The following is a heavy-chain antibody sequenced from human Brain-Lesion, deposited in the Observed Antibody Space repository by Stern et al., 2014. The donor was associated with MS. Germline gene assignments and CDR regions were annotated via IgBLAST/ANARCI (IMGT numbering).Heavy chain of an antibody. D-gene: IGHD2-2*01. CDR3: ARGRVVPGFQYYATDV. CDR2: IFNRGST. Sequence: QVQLQESGPGLVKPSQTLSLSCTVSGGSISSGGYYWSWIRQPAGKGLEWIGRIFNRGSTSYNPPLKSRVTISIDPSKNQFSLRLNSMTAADTAVYYCARGRVVPGFQYYATDVWGQGTTVIVSS. CDR1: GGSISSGGYY. V-gene: IGHV4-61*02. J-gene: IGHJ6*02.